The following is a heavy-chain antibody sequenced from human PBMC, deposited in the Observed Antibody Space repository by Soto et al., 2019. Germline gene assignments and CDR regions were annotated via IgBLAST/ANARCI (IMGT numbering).Heavy chain of an antibody. CDR1: GFTFSSYP. CDR2: IRGSGGST. CDR3: AKSGNYYYYYYMDV. D-gene: IGHD1-1*01. V-gene: IGHV3-23*01. Sequence: GGSLRLSCAASGFTFSSYPMSWVRQAPGKGLEWVSGIRGSGGSTYYADSVKGRFTISRDNSKNTQYQQMNSLRAEDSDVYYCAKSGNYYYYYYMDVWGKGTTVTVSS. J-gene: IGHJ6*03.